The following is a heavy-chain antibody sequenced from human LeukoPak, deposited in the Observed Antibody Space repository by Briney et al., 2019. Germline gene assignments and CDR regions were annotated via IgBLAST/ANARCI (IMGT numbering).Heavy chain of an antibody. J-gene: IGHJ6*04. CDR1: DGSISSSSYY. CDR2: IYYSGST. CDR3: ARSADV. V-gene: IGHV4-39*07. Sequence: SSETLSLTCTVSDGSISSSSYYWGWIRQPPGKGLEWIGSIYYSGSTYYNPSLKSRVTISVDTSKNQFSLKLSSVTAADTAVYYCARSADVWGKGTTVTVSS.